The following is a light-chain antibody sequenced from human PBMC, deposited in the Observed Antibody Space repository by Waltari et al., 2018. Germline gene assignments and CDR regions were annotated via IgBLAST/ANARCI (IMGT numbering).Light chain of an antibody. V-gene: IGKV3-20*01. Sequence: ESVLTQSPGTLFLSPGERATLSCRASQSVSSNYLAWYQQRPGQAPRLLFFGASSRATGVPDRFSGSVSGTDFTLTISRLEPEDFAVYFCQQYGGSPTYTFGQGTKLEIK. CDR3: QQYGGSPTYT. CDR2: GAS. CDR1: QSVSSNY. J-gene: IGKJ2*01.